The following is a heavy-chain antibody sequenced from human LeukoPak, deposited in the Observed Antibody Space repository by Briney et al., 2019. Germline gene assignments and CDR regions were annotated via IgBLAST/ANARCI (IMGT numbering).Heavy chain of an antibody. Sequence: SGGSLTLSCAASGFIFCPYAMSWLRQSPGKGLEGVSAFCGSCGSTYYADSVKVRFTISRDNSKNALSLQMNSLRAEDTAVYYCASLQNVPSYYYYYVMDVWGQGTTVTVSS. J-gene: IGHJ6*02. CDR2: FCGSCGST. D-gene: IGHD2/OR15-2a*01. CDR1: GFIFCPYA. V-gene: IGHV3-23*01. CDR3: ASLQNVPSYYYYYVMDV.